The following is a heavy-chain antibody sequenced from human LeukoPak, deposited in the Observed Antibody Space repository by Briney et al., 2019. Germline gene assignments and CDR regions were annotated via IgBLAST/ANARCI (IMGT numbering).Heavy chain of an antibody. J-gene: IGHJ3*02. Sequence: GGSLRLSCAASGFTFSSYGMHWVRQAPGKGLEWVAVISYDGSNKYYADSVKGRFTISRDNSKNTLYLQMNSLRAEDTAVYYCARGNRIFDAFDIWGQGTMVTVSS. CDR3: ARGNRIFDAFDI. D-gene: IGHD2/OR15-2a*01. CDR1: GFTFSSYG. V-gene: IGHV3-30*03. CDR2: ISYDGSNK.